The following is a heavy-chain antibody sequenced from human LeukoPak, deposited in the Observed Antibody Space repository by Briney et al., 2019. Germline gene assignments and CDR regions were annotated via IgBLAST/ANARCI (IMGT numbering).Heavy chain of an antibody. CDR3: AGGQGFLIDY. CDR1: GFTFSRYW. V-gene: IGHV3-7*01. J-gene: IGHJ4*02. CDR2: IKQDGSAK. D-gene: IGHD3-3*01. Sequence: GGSLRLSCTASGFTFSRYWMNWVRQAPGKGLEWVANIKQDGSAKYYVDSVKGRLTISRDNAKSLLYLQMNSLRAEDAAVYYCAGGQGFLIDYWGQGTLVTVSS.